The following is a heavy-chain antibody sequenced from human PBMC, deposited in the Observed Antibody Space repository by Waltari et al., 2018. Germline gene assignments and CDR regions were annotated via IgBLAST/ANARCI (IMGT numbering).Heavy chain of an antibody. Sequence: QVQLQESGPGLVKPSQTLSLTCTVSGGSINSTRYYWSWIRQPAGKGLQWIGRVYTSGTTNSNPSLKSRLTISLDTSKNQFSLKLSSVTAADTAVYDCARHGSSSSFYSYYYFLDVWGKGTTVIVSS. D-gene: IGHD6-13*01. CDR1: GGSINSTRYY. CDR3: ARHGSSSSFYSYYYFLDV. J-gene: IGHJ6*03. CDR2: VYTSGTT. V-gene: IGHV4-61*02.